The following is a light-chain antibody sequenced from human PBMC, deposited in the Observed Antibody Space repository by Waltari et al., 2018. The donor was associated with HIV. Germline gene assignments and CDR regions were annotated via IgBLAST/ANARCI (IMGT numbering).Light chain of an antibody. J-gene: IGKJ1*01. Sequence: LVMTQSPLSLPVTPGEPASISCRSSQSLLHSNGYSYLDWYLQKPGQSPQLLIYLGSNRASGVPDRFSGSGSGTDFTLKISRVEAEDIGVYYCMQALQTPWTFGQGTKVEIK. CDR2: LGS. V-gene: IGKV2-28*01. CDR3: MQALQTPWT. CDR1: QSLLHSNGYSY.